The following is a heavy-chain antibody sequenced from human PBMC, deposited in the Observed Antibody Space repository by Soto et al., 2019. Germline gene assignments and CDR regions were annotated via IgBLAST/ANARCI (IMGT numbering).Heavy chain of an antibody. Sequence: VRLSCEASGLTFSIYAMSWVRQAPGKGPEWVSTVSGSGSGGTTYHADSVKGRFTISRDNSKNTLYLQMNSLRAADTAIYYCAKDRFYYDRGDAFDIWGQGTKVTV. D-gene: IGHD3-22*01. CDR1: GLTFSIYA. V-gene: IGHV3-23*01. CDR2: VSGSGSGGTT. CDR3: AKDRFYYDRGDAFDI. J-gene: IGHJ3*02.